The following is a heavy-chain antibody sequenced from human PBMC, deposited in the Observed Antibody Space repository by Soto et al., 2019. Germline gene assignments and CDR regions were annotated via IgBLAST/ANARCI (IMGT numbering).Heavy chain of an antibody. V-gene: IGHV5-51*01. CDR2: IYPGDSDT. Sequence: PAECWKNYGKGSGYGITSYWIGWVRKMPGKGLEWMGIIYPGDSDTRYSPSFQGQVTISADKSISTAYLQWSSLKASDTAMYYCARGRXHERYFDWLLTPFDYWGQGTLVTVSS. CDR3: ARGRXHERYFDWLLTPFDY. D-gene: IGHD3-9*01. J-gene: IGHJ4*02. CDR1: GYGITSYW.